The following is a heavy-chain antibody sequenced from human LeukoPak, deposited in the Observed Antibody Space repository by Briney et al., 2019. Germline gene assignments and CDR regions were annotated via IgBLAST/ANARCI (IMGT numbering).Heavy chain of an antibody. Sequence: PVGSLRLSCTASGFTFSNHGMHWVRQAPGKGLEWVAVISYDGSNKYSADSVKGRFTISRDNAKNTLYLQMNSLRAEDTAVYYCAELGITMIGGVWGNGTTVTISS. D-gene: IGHD3-10*02. CDR1: GFTFSNHG. J-gene: IGHJ6*04. CDR2: ISYDGSNK. CDR3: AELGITMIGGV. V-gene: IGHV3-30*18.